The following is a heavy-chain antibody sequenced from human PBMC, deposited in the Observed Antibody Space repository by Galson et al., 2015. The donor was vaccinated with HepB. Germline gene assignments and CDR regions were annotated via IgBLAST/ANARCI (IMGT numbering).Heavy chain of an antibody. CDR1: GFTFSSYS. V-gene: IGHV3-21*01. J-gene: IGHJ6*02. D-gene: IGHD3-10*01. CDR2: ISSSSSYI. CDR3: ARGSHTLLWFGELSSHPIPDV. Sequence: SLRLSCAASGFTFSSYSMNWVRQAPGKGLERVSSISSSSSYIYYADSVKGRFTISRDNAKNSLYLQMNSLRAEDTAVYYCARGSHTLLWFGELSSHPIPDVWGQGTTVTVSS.